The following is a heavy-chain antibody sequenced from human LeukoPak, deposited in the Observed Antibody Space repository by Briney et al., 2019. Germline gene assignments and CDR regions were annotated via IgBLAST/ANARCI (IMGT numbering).Heavy chain of an antibody. CDR2: IYYSGST. V-gene: IGHV4-59*01. CDR1: GGSISSYY. D-gene: IGHD3-3*01. J-gene: IGHJ4*02. Sequence: SETLSLTCTVSGGSISSYYWSWIRQPPGKGLEWIGYIYYSGSTNYNPSLKSRVTISVDTSKNQFSLKLSSVTAADTAVYYCAGTYLGFWSGYYTRYYFDYWGQGTLVTVSS. CDR3: AGTYLGFWSGYYTRYYFDY.